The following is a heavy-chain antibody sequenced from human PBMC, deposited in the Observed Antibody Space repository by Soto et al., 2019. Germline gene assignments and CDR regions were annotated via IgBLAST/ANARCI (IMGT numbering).Heavy chain of an antibody. CDR3: ARANGDSSSWSDY. Sequence: GGSLRLSCAASGFTFSSYSMNWVRQAPGKGLEWVSSISSSSSYIYYADSVKGRFTISRDNAKNSLYLQMNSLRAEDTAVYYCARANGDSSSWSDYWGQGTLVTVSS. CDR1: GFTFSSYS. V-gene: IGHV3-21*01. CDR2: ISSSSSYI. J-gene: IGHJ4*02. D-gene: IGHD6-13*01.